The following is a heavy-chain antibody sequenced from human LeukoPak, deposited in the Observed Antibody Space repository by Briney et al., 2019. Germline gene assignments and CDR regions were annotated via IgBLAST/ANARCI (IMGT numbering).Heavy chain of an antibody. Sequence: ASGKVSRKASGYTFTGYYMHLVRQAPGQGLEWMGLINPNSGGTNYAQKFQGRVTMTRDTSNSTAYMELSRLRSDDTAVYYCATEYYYDSSGYYYHYWGQGTLVTVSS. V-gene: IGHV1-2*02. D-gene: IGHD3-22*01. CDR2: INPNSGGT. CDR3: ATEYYYDSSGYYYHY. CDR1: GYTFTGYY. J-gene: IGHJ4*02.